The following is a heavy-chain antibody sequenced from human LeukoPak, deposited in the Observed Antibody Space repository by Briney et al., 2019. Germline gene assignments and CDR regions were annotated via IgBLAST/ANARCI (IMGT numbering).Heavy chain of an antibody. V-gene: IGHV1-18*01. Sequence: ASVKVSCKASGYTFTSYGISWVRQAPGQGLEWMGWISAYNGNTNYAQKLQGRVTMTTDTSTSTAYMELRSLRSDGTAVYYCARESSGSYYVYYFDYWGQGTLVTVSS. J-gene: IGHJ4*02. D-gene: IGHD1-26*01. CDR2: ISAYNGNT. CDR1: GYTFTSYG. CDR3: ARESSGSYYVYYFDY.